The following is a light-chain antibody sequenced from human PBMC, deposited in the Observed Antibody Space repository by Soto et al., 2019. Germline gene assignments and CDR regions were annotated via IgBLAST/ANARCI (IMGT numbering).Light chain of an antibody. CDR1: QGIGTY. CDR3: QHYDSNDLN. Sequence: IRMTQSPSSLSASTGDRVTITCRACQGIGTYVDWYQQKPGKGPKLLIYAASTLQSGVPSRFSGGGSGTDFTLHIIRLQSEESAIYYCQHYDSNDLNFGPGTKVDIK. CDR2: AAS. J-gene: IGKJ3*01. V-gene: IGKV1-8*01.